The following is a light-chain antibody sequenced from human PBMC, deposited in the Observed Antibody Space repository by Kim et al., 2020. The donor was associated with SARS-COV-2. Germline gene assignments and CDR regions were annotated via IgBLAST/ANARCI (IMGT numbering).Light chain of an antibody. V-gene: IGKV1-5*03. CDR3: QQRSNWPIT. CDR1: QSISSW. CDR2: KTS. J-gene: IGKJ5*01. Sequence: SASVGDRVTVTCRAGQSISSWLAWYQQKPGKAPKLLIYKTSSLESGVPSRFSGSGSGTEVTLTISSLQPDDFVVYYCQQRSNWPITFGRGTRLEI.